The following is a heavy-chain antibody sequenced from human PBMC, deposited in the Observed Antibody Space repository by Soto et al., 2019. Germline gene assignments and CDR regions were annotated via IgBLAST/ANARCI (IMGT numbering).Heavy chain of an antibody. J-gene: IGHJ4*02. D-gene: IGHD3-16*02. CDR3: ARIFNSKSESYRYFDY. V-gene: IGHV2-5*02. Sequence: SGPTLVNPTQTLTLTCTFSGFSLSTTDMGVGWIRQPPGKALAWVTLIYWDDDKRYSPSLKSRLTITKDTSKNQVVLTMTNMDPVDTATYYCARIFNSKSESYRYFDYWGPGTLVTVSS. CDR2: IYWDDDK. CDR1: GFSLSTTDMG.